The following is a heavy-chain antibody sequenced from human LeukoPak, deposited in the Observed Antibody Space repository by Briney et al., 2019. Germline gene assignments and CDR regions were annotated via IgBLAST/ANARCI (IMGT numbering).Heavy chain of an antibody. CDR3: ARGYYDFWSSDYTDDY. CDR1: GFTFSDYY. CDR2: ISSSSSYI. D-gene: IGHD3-3*01. V-gene: IGHV3-11*06. Sequence: GGSLRLSCAASGFTFSDYYMSWIRQAPGKGLEWVSYISSSSSYIYYADSVKGRFTISRDNAKNSLYLQMNSLRAEDTAVYYCARGYYDFWSSDYTDDYWGQGTLVTVSS. J-gene: IGHJ4*02.